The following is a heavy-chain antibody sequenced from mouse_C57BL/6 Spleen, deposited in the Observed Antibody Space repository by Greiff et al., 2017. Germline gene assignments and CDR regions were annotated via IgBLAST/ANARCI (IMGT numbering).Heavy chain of an antibody. CDR3: ASLYSNSYYFDY. CDR2: ISSGGSYT. D-gene: IGHD2-5*01. V-gene: IGHV5-6*02. Sequence: DVMLVESGGDLVKPGGSLKLSCAASGFTFSSYGMSWVRQTPDKRLEWVATISSGGSYTYYPDSVKGRFTISRDNAKNTLYLQMSSLKSEDTAMYYCASLYSNSYYFDYWGQGTTLTVSS. CDR1: GFTFSSYG. J-gene: IGHJ2*01.